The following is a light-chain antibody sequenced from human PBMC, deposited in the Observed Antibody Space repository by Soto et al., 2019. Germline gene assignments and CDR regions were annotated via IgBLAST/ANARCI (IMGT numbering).Light chain of an antibody. CDR2: GAS. Sequence: ETVLTQSPGTLSLSPGERATLSCRASQSVSSSYLAWYQQKPGQAPRLLIYGASSRATGIPDRFSGSGSGTAFTLTISRLEPEDFAVYYGQQYGSSPPSWTFGQGTKVEIK. V-gene: IGKV3-20*01. CDR1: QSVSSSY. CDR3: QQYGSSPPSWT. J-gene: IGKJ1*01.